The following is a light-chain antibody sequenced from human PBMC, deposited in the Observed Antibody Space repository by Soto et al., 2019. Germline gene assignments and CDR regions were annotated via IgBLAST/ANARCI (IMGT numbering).Light chain of an antibody. CDR1: QSVGSD. Sequence: EIVMTQSPANLSVSPGERVSLSCRASQSVGSDLAWYLQKPGQAPSLLVYGASTRATGMPARFSGSGSGTEFTLTISSLQSEDFAVYYCQQYNNWPHTFGQGTKLEIK. V-gene: IGKV3-15*01. CDR2: GAS. J-gene: IGKJ2*01. CDR3: QQYNNWPHT.